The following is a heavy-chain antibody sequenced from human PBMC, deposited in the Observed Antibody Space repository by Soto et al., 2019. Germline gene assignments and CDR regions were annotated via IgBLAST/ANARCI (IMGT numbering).Heavy chain of an antibody. CDR1: GGTLSDHG. V-gene: IGHV1-69*06. J-gene: IGHJ3*02. CDR2: TIPVFNTA. D-gene: IGHD3-10*01. Sequence: QVQLEQSGAEVKKPGSSVKISCKASGGTLSDHGVSWLRQAPGQVLEWVGGTIPVFNTANYAPKFQGRVTIAADKSTNIAYMALGSLRSDDSAFYYCARGVYGSGNYYTGPSAFDIWGQGTLVIVSS. CDR3: ARGVYGSGNYYTGPSAFDI.